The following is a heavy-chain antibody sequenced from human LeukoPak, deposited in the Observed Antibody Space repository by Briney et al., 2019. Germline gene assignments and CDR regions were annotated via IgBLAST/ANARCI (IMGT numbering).Heavy chain of an antibody. V-gene: IGHV3-9*01. Sequence: PGGSLRLSCAAPGFTFDDYAMHWVRQAPGKGLEWVSGISWNSGSTVYVDSVRGRFTISRDNAKEMVHLQMNSLRAEDTAVYYCARAVSGWQAIDYWGQGTLVTVSS. CDR3: ARAVSGWQAIDY. J-gene: IGHJ4*02. D-gene: IGHD6-19*01. CDR1: GFTFDDYA. CDR2: ISWNSGST.